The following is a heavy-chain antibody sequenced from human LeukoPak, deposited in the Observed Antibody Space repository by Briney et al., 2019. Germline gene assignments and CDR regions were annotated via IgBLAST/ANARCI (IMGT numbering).Heavy chain of an antibody. V-gene: IGHV1-18*01. CDR2: ISPHNGDT. J-gene: IGHJ5*02. Sequence: VASVKVSCQASGYTFTSFGISWVRQAPGQGLEWLGWISPHNGDTKYSQRLQGRVSMTTDTSTSTSHMELRSLRADDTAVYYCARDRVTDMLNRRDIEWNWFDPWGQGTLVIVSS. D-gene: IGHD3-9*01. CDR1: GYTFTSFG. CDR3: ARDRVTDMLNRRDIEWNWFDP.